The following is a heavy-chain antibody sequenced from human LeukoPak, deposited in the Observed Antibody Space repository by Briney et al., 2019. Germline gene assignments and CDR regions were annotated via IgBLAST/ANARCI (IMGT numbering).Heavy chain of an antibody. CDR3: ARDPYSSSSAVGDY. CDR1: GFTFSSYS. D-gene: IGHD6-6*01. CDR2: ISSSSSYI. Sequence: PGGSLRLSCAASGFTFSSYSMNWVRQAPGKGLEWVSSISSSSSYIYHADSVKGRFTISRDNAKNSLYLQMNSLRAEDTAVYYCARDPYSSSSAVGDYWGQGTLVTVSS. J-gene: IGHJ4*02. V-gene: IGHV3-21*01.